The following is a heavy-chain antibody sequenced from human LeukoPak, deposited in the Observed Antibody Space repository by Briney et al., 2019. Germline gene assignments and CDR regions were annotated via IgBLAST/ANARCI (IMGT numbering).Heavy chain of an antibody. CDR1: GYSFTSYW. CDR2: IYPGDSDT. Sequence: GGSLKISCKGSGYSFTSYWLGWVRRMPGKGLNWMGIIYPGDSDTRYSPSVQGQVTISADKSISTAYLQWSSLKASDTAMYYCARHPYYGGNSEGDAFDIWGQGTMVTVSS. D-gene: IGHD4-23*01. J-gene: IGHJ3*02. V-gene: IGHV5-51*01. CDR3: ARHPYYGGNSEGDAFDI.